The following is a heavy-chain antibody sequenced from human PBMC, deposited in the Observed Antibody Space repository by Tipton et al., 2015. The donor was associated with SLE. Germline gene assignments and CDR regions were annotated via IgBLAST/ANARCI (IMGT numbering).Heavy chain of an antibody. CDR1: GVSLSESLYY. J-gene: IGHJ5*02. CDR3: ARVIDNRGFYINWFDP. V-gene: IGHV4-31*03. CDR2: IYSSGTT. Sequence: TLSLTCTVSGVSLSESLYYWGWIRQSPGKGLEWIGYIYSSGTTYFNPSLKSRITMSVDTSKNQFSLKLNSVTAADTAVYFCARVIDNRGFYINWFDPWGPGTLVTVSS. D-gene: IGHD2/OR15-2a*01.